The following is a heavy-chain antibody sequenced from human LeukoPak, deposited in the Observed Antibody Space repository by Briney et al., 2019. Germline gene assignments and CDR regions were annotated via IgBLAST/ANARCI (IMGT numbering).Heavy chain of an antibody. Sequence: SETLSLTCTVSGGSISSSSYYWGWIRQPPGKGLEWIGSIYYSGSTYYNPSLKSRVTISVDTCKNQFSLKLSSVTAADTAVYYCARNPGLYYDFWSGPYYMDVWGKGTTVTVSS. D-gene: IGHD3-3*01. V-gene: IGHV4-39*01. CDR2: IYYSGST. CDR1: GGSISSSSYY. CDR3: ARNPGLYYDFWSGPYYMDV. J-gene: IGHJ6*03.